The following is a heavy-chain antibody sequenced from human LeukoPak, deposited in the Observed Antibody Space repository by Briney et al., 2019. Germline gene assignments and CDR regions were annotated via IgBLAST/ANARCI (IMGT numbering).Heavy chain of an antibody. V-gene: IGHV3-23*01. CDR1: GFTFNNYA. Sequence: GGSLRLSCAASGFTFNNYAMSWVCQAPGRGLEWVSAISGSGPSTYYADSVRGRFSISRDTSKNTLYLQMNSLRAEDTAIYYCAAAPFGVDRYYYGMDVWGQGTTVTVSS. CDR3: AAAPFGVDRYYYGMDV. J-gene: IGHJ6*02. CDR2: ISGSGPST. D-gene: IGHD3-3*01.